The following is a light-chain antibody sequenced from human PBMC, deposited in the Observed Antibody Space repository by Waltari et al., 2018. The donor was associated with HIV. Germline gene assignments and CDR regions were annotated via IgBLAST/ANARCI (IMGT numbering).Light chain of an antibody. CDR1: RGISSY. J-gene: IGKJ4*01. CDR3: QFLDSYPL. V-gene: IGKV1-9*01. Sequence: DIQLTQSPSFLSASVGDRVTITCRDTRGISSYLAWHQQKPGKAPKLLIYAASTLQSWVPSRFSGSGSGTEFTLTISSLQPEDSATYYCQFLDSYPLFGGGTKVEVK. CDR2: AAS.